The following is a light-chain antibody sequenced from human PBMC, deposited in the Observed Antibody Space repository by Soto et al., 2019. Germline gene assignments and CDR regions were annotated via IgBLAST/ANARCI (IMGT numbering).Light chain of an antibody. V-gene: IGKV3-11*01. CDR3: QQRADWPIT. J-gene: IGKJ3*01. CDR1: QNVGNY. Sequence: EIVLTQSPDTLSLFPGERATLSCRVSQNVGNYLAWYQEKPGQAPRLLISDSSNRATGIPARFSGSGSGTDFTLTISGLEPDDFALYFCQQRADWPITFGPGTKVDIK. CDR2: DSS.